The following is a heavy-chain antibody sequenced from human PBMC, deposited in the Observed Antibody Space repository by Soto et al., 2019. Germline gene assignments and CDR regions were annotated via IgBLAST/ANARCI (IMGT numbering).Heavy chain of an antibody. CDR3: AMVDVYVTPSPQDV. CDR1: GYRFTSYG. V-gene: IGHV1-18*01. D-gene: IGHD3-16*01. J-gene: IGHJ6*02. CDR2: INAYNGNT. Sequence: QVQLVQSGAEVKNPGASVKVSCKASGYRFTSYGIGWVRQAPGQGLEWMGWINAYNGNTNYAQNLQGRVTLTTDTPTSTAYMELRRPRSNDTAVYYCAMVDVYVTPSPQDVWGQGTTVTVSS.